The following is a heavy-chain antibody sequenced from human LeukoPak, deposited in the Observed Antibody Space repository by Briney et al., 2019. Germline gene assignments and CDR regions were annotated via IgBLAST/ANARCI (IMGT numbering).Heavy chain of an antibody. CDR2: IGTAGDT. J-gene: IGHJ2*01. D-gene: IGHD6-25*01. Sequence: GGSLRLSCAASGFTFSSYDMHWVRQATGKGLEWVSAIGTAGDTYYPGTVKGRFTISRENAKNSLYLQMNSLRAGDTAVYYCARVLSSAAYWYFDLWGRGTLVTVSS. V-gene: IGHV3-13*01. CDR3: ARVLSSAAYWYFDL. CDR1: GFTFSSYD.